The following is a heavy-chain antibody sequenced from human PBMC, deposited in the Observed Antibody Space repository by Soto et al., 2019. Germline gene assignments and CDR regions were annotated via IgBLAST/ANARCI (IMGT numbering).Heavy chain of an antibody. CDR1: GFSVSTNY. Sequence: GGSLRLSCAASGFSVSTNYMSWVRPAPGKGLEWVGRIKSKVSGGATDYAAPVKGKLTTSRDDSKNTLYLQLNSLKTEDTAVYYCTTGLYDSGGLDHWGQGALVTVSS. CDR3: TTGLYDSGGLDH. CDR2: IKSKVSGGAT. J-gene: IGHJ5*02. D-gene: IGHD3-22*01. V-gene: IGHV3-15*01.